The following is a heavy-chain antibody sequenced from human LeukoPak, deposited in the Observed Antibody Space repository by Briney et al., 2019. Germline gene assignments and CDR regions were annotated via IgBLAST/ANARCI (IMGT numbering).Heavy chain of an antibody. V-gene: IGHV4-38-2*02. J-gene: IGHJ5*02. CDR3: ARDRRSSPRRHNWFDP. Sequence: SETLSLTCTVSGYSISSAYYWDWIRQSPEKEREGIASTYNSGTSYYNPSLKSRVNISVDTSKNKFSLKLSSVTAADTAVYYCARDRRSSPRRHNWFDPWGQGTLVTVSS. CDR2: TYNSGTS. CDR1: GYSISSAYY. D-gene: IGHD6-6*01.